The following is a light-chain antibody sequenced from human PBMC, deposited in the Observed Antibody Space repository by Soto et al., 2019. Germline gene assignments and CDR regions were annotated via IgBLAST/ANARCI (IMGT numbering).Light chain of an antibody. Sequence: QSALTQPPSASGSPGQSVTISCTGTKNDIGVYDFVSWYQHHPGKAPRLIIYEVVQRPSGVPDRFSGSKSGNTASLTVSGLQAEDEADYFCNSYAGSTTYVFGSGTKVTVL. V-gene: IGLV2-8*01. CDR1: KNDIGVYDF. J-gene: IGLJ1*01. CDR2: EVV. CDR3: NSYAGSTTYV.